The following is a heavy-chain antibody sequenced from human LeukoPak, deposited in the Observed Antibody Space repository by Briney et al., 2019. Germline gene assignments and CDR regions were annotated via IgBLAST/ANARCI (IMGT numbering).Heavy chain of an antibody. CDR2: FDPEDGET. V-gene: IGHV1-24*01. CDR1: GYTLTELS. J-gene: IGHJ5*02. D-gene: IGHD1-1*01. Sequence: ASVKVSCKVSGYTLTELSMHWVRQAPGKGLEWMGGFDPEDGETIYAQKFQGRVTMTEDTSTDTAYMELGSLRSEDTAVYYCATDLYNWKRAFDPWGQGTLVTVSS. CDR3: ATDLYNWKRAFDP.